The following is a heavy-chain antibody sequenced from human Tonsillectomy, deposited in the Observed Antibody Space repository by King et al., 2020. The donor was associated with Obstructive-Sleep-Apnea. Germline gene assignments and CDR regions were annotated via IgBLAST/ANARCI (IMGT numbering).Heavy chain of an antibody. J-gene: IGHJ6*02. Sequence: QLVQSGAEVKKPGASGKVSCKASGYTFTTYYMHWLRQAPGQGLEWMGIINPSGGSTSYAQKFQGRVTMTRDTSTSTVYKGLSSLGSEGTAGYYLAREGFLDVYGMDVWGQGTTVTVSS. CDR1: GYTFTTYY. D-gene: IGHD3/OR15-3a*01. V-gene: IGHV1-46*01. CDR2: INPSGGST. CDR3: AREGFLDVYGMDV.